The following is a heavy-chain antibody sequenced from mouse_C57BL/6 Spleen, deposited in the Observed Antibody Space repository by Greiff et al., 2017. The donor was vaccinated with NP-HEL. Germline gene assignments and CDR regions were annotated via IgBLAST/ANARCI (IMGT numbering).Heavy chain of an antibody. V-gene: IGHV1-50*01. J-gene: IGHJ4*01. CDR3: ARWTGPYYGSSYDAMDY. D-gene: IGHD1-1*01. CDR2: IDPSDSYT. Sequence: QVQLQQPGAELVKPGASVKLSCKASGYTFTSYWMQWVKQRPGQGLEWIGEIDPSDSYTNYNQKFKGKATLTVDTSSSTAYMQLSSLTSEDSAVYYCARWTGPYYGSSYDAMDYWGQGTSVTVSS. CDR1: GYTFTSYW.